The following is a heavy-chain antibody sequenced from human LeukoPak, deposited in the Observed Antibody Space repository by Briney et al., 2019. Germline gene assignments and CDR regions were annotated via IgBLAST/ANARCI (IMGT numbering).Heavy chain of an antibody. CDR2: INPNSGGT. CDR3: ARDGIYYDSSGYYYGHDAFDI. CDR1: GYTFIGYY. D-gene: IGHD3-22*01. J-gene: IGHJ3*02. V-gene: IGHV1-2*02. Sequence: ASVKVSCKASGYTFIGYYMHWVRQAPGQGLEWMGWINPNSGGTNYAQKFQGRVTMTRDTSISTAYMELSRLRSDDTAVYYCARDGIYYDSSGYYYGHDAFDIWGQGTMVTVSS.